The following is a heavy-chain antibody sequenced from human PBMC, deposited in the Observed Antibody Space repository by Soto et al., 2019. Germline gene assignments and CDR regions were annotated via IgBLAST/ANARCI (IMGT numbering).Heavy chain of an antibody. CDR1: GYTFTSYG. Sequence: QVQLVQSGAEVKKPGASVKVSCKASGYTFTSYGISWVRQAPGQGLEWMGWISAYNGNTNYAQKLQGRVTMTTDTSTSTAYLEPRSVRSDDTAAYYCARDWAVAGTFDYWGQGTLVTVSS. CDR2: ISAYNGNT. J-gene: IGHJ4*02. CDR3: ARDWAVAGTFDY. D-gene: IGHD6-13*01. V-gene: IGHV1-18*01.